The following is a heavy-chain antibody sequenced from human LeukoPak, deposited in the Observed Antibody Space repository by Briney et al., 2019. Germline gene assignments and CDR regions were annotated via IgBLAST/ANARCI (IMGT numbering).Heavy chain of an antibody. J-gene: IGHJ3*02. D-gene: IGHD1-26*01. V-gene: IGHV3-21*01. CDR2: ISSSSYI. Sequence: GGSLRLSCAASGFTFSSYSMNWVRQAPGKGLEWVSSISSSSYIYYADSVKGRFTISRDNAKNSLYLQMNSLRAEDTAVYYCASAYSGSYFFAFDIRGQGTMVTVSS. CDR3: ASAYSGSYFFAFDI. CDR1: GFTFSSYS.